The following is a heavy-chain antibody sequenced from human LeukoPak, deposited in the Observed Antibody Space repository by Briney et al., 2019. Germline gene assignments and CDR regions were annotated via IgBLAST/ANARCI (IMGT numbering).Heavy chain of an antibody. J-gene: IGHJ6*03. Sequence: GGSLRLSCAASGFTFSSYAMSWVRQAPGKGLEWVSAMSCSGGSTYHADSVKGRFTISRDNSKNTLYLQMNSLRAEDTAVYYCAKTQDFYDSSGYYYYYMDVWGKGTTVTVSS. V-gene: IGHV3-23*01. CDR3: AKTQDFYDSSGYYYYYMDV. D-gene: IGHD3-22*01. CDR2: MSCSGGST. CDR1: GFTFSSYA.